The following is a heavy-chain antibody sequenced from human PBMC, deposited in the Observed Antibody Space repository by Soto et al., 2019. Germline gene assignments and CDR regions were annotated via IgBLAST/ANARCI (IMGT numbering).Heavy chain of an antibody. CDR1: GGTFSSYA. Sequence: QVQLVQSGAEVKKPGSSVKVSCKASGGTFSSYAISWVRQAPGQGLEWMGGIIPIFGTANYAQKCQGRVTITADKSTSTAYMELSSLRSEDTAVYYCARSGRDGYNFAHPLGRWGQGTLVTVSS. V-gene: IGHV1-69*06. CDR3: ARSGRDGYNFAHPLGR. CDR2: IIPIFGTA. D-gene: IGHD5-12*01. J-gene: IGHJ4*02.